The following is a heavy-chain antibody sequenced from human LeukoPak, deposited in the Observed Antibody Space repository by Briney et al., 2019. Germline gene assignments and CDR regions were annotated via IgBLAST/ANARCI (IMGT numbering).Heavy chain of an antibody. CDR3: ARGPEYGRNQAVRGYYYGIDV. D-gene: IGHD3-10*01. Sequence: ASETLSLTCTVSGGSISNYYWSWIRQPPGKGLEWIGYIYYSGSPNYNPSLKSRVTISVDTSKNQFSLKLSSVTAADTAVYYCARGPEYGRNQAVRGYYYGIDVWGQGTTVTVSS. CDR1: GGSISNYY. CDR2: IYYSGSP. V-gene: IGHV4-59*08. J-gene: IGHJ6*02.